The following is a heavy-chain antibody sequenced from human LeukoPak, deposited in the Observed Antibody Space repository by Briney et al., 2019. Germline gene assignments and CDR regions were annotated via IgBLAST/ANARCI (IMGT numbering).Heavy chain of an antibody. J-gene: IGHJ3*02. CDR3: ARDGLDSSGPVAFDI. Sequence: GGSLRLSCVASEFTVSTNYMSWVRQAPGKGLQWVSIIDGETHYADSVKGRFTMSRDNSKNTVYLQMNSLRSEDTAVYYCARDGLDSSGPVAFDIWGQGTMVTV. CDR2: IDGET. V-gene: IGHV3-66*01. CDR1: EFTVSTNY. D-gene: IGHD3-22*01.